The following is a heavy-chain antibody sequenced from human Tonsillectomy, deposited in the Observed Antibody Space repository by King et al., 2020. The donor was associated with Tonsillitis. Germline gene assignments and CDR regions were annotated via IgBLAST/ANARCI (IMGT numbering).Heavy chain of an antibody. V-gene: IGHV4-61*02. CDR1: GGSITRADYY. CDR2: IYTSGSS. CDR3: ARGDSGDYVFDY. J-gene: IGHJ4*02. Sequence: QLQESGPGLVKPSQTLSLTCTVSGGSITRADYYWSWIRQPAGKGLDWIGRIYTSGSSNYNPSLKSRVSMPVSTSKNQFSLNLTSGTAADTAVYYCARGDSGDYVFDYWGQGTLVTVSS. D-gene: IGHD4-17*01.